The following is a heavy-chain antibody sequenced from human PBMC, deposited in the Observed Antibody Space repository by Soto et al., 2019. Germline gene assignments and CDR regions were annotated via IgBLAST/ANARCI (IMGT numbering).Heavy chain of an antibody. D-gene: IGHD3-10*01. Sequence: QVQLQESGPGLVKASQTLSLTCNVSGGSISSGGYYWTWIRQHPGKGLEWIGNIHHSGSTFYNPSPKSRVSISVDTSKNQCSLKLSSVTAAYTAVYFCVRGVLSWGQGTLVTVSS. CDR3: VRGVLS. CDR1: GGSISSGGYY. J-gene: IGHJ1*01. CDR2: IHHSGST. V-gene: IGHV4-31*03.